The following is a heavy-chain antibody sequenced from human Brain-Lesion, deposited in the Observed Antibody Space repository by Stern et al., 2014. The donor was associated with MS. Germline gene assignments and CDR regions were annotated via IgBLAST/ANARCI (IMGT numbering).Heavy chain of an antibody. CDR3: AKLWLGELPESPFDY. V-gene: IGHV4-39*01. D-gene: IGHD3-10*01. CDR1: GGSISSSSYY. Sequence: VQLEESGPGLVKPSETLSLTCTVSGGSISSSSYYWGWIRQPPGKGLEWIGSIYYRGSTYYHPSLKSRVTISLDTSKNQFSLRLSSVTAADTAVYFCAKLWLGELPESPFDYWGQGTQVTVSS. CDR2: IYYRGST. J-gene: IGHJ4*02.